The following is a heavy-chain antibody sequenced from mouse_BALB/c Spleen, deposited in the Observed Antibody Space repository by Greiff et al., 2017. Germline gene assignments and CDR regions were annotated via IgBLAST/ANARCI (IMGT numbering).Heavy chain of an antibody. Sequence: DVHLVESGGGLVKPGGSLKLSCAASGFTFSSYTMSWVRQTPEKRLEWVATISSGGGNTYYPDSVKGRFTISRDNAKNNLYLQMSSLRSEDTALYYCARCGPYAMDYWGQGTSVTVSS. V-gene: IGHV5-9*03. J-gene: IGHJ4*01. CDR1: GFTFSSYT. CDR3: ARCGPYAMDY. CDR2: ISSGGGNT.